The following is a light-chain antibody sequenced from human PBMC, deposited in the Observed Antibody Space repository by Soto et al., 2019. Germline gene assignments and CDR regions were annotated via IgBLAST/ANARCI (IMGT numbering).Light chain of an antibody. CDR2: GAS. CDR3: QHYGRSPIT. J-gene: IGKJ5*01. V-gene: IGKV3-20*01. Sequence: EIVLTHSPVTLSLCPGERATLSCRASQSVNSRLAWYQHKPGQAPRLLISGASSRATGIPDRFSGSGSATDFTLTISRLEPEDFALYYCQHYGRSPITLGQGTRLEIK. CDR1: QSVNSR.